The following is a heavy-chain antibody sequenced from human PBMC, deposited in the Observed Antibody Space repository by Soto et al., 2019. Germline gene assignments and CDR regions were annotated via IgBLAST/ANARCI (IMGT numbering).Heavy chain of an antibody. V-gene: IGHV1-18*04. CDR3: VRSGYLNRDFDF. D-gene: IGHD3-22*01. Sequence: ASVNVSCKASGYSFSSYGISWVRQAPGQGLEWMGWISASGDTNYAQKLQGRVTVTADTSTSTAYMELRSLRSDDTAVYYCVRSGYLNRDFDFWGQGTLVTVSS. CDR1: GYSFSSYG. CDR2: ISASGDT. J-gene: IGHJ4*02.